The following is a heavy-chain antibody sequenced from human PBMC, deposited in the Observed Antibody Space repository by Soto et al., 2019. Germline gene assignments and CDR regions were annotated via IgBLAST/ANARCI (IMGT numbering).Heavy chain of an antibody. J-gene: IGHJ4*02. CDR3: ARSVWLPLPDY. CDR2: IWYDGSNK. D-gene: IGHD3-22*01. CDR1: GFTFSSYG. V-gene: IGHV3-33*01. Sequence: GGSLRLSCAASGFTFSSYGMHWVRQAPGKGLEWVAVIWYDGSNKYYTDSVKGRFTISRDNSKNTLYLHMNSLRAEDTAVYYCARSVWLPLPDYWGQGTLVTVSS.